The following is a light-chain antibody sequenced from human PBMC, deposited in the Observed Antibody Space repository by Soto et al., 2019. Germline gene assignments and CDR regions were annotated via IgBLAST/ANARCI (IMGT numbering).Light chain of an antibody. CDR1: QSVTNH. CDR2: GAS. CDR3: QQRSNWPLT. J-gene: IGKJ4*01. Sequence: ELVLTQSPGTLSLSAGERATLXXRASQSVTNHLAWYQQKPGKAPRIXIYGASNRATGIPARFSGSGSGTDFTLTISSLEPEDFAVYYCQQRSNWPLTFGGGTKVDIK. V-gene: IGKV3-11*01.